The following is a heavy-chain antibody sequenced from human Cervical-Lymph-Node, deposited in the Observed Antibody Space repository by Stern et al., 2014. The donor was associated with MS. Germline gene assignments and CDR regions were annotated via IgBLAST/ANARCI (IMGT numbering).Heavy chain of an antibody. CDR1: GFTFSDHY. CDR3: ARLPLN. V-gene: IGHV3-72*01. J-gene: IGHJ4*02. Sequence: VQLVESGGGLVQPGGSLRLSCTASGFTFSDHYIDWVRQAPGKGLQWVGRSSNTADSYTTEYATSVKGRLTISVDDARNSESRQMNSLKIDDTAVYYCARLPLNWGQGTLVTVSS. CDR2: SSNTADSYTT.